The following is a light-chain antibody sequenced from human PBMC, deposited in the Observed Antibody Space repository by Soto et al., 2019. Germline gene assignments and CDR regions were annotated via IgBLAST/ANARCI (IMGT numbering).Light chain of an antibody. CDR3: MQTIQPLRT. Sequence: DVVMTQTPLSLSVTPGQPASISCKSSQSLLHTDGKTYLYWYLQKPGHPPQLLIYEVFNRFSGVPDRVSGSGSWTDFSLKTSRVEAEDVGTYYCMQTIQPLRTCGGGTKVVI. V-gene: IGKV2D-29*01. J-gene: IGKJ4*01. CDR2: EVF. CDR1: QSLLHTDGKTY.